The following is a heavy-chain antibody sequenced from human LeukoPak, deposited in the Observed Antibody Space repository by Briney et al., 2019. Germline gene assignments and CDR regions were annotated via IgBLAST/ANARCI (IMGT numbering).Heavy chain of an antibody. CDR2: ISGSDNST. CDR3: AKKYSTGLDP. V-gene: IGHV3-23*01. Sequence: GGTLRLSCAASGFTFSSYGMSWVRQAPGKGLEWVSAISGSDNSTYYADSVKGRFTISRDNSKNTLYLQMNSLRAEDTAVYYCAKKYSTGLDPWGQGTLVTVSS. J-gene: IGHJ5*02. CDR1: GFTFSSYG. D-gene: IGHD2/OR15-2a*01.